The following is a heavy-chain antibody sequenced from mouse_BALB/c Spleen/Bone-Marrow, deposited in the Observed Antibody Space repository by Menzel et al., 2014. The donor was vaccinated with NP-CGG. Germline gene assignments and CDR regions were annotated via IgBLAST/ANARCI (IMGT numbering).Heavy chain of an antibody. CDR2: IHYSGST. CDR1: GYSITSGYS. D-gene: IGHD1-1*02. CDR3: TRRGLYYGYAMDY. J-gene: IGHJ4*01. V-gene: IGHV3-1*02. Sequence: VQLQQSGPDLVKPSQSLSLPCTVTGYSITSGYSWHWIRQFPGNKLEWMGYIHYSGSTNYNPSLKSRISITRDTSKNQFFLQVNSVTTEDTATYYCTRRGLYYGYAMDYWGQGTSVTVSS.